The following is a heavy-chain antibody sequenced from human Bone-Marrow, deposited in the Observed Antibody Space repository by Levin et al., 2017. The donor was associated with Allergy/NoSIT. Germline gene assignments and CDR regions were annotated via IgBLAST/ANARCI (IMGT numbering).Heavy chain of an antibody. J-gene: IGHJ4*02. V-gene: IGHV3-48*02. CDR3: ARDHITRCALYFDY. D-gene: IGHD3-3*01. Sequence: GGSLRLSCAASGFTFSSHSMNWVRQAPGKGLEWVSYISTTSSTIYYADSVKGRFTISRDNAKNSLYQQMNSMRDEETAVYYCARDHITRCALYFDYWGPGTLVTVSS. CDR1: GFTFSSHS. CDR2: ISTTSSTI.